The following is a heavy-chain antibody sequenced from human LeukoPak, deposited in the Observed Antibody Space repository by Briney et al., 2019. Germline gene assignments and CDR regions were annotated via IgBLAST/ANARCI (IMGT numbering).Heavy chain of an antibody. J-gene: IGHJ1*01. CDR3: APRPLRAEYFQH. V-gene: IGHV3-23*01. CDR1: GFTFSSYA. Sequence: GGSLRLSCAASGFTFSSYAMSWVRQAPGKGLEWVSAISGSGGSTYYADSVKGRFTISRDNSKNTLYLQMNSLRAEDTAVYYRAPRPLRAEYFQHWGQGTLVTVSS. CDR2: ISGSGGST.